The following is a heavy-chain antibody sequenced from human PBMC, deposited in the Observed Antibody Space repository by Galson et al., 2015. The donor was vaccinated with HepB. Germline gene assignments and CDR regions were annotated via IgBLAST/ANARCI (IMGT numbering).Heavy chain of an antibody. V-gene: IGHV3-43*01. J-gene: IGHJ5*02. CDR2: ISWDGGST. Sequence: SLRLSCAASGFTFDDYTMHWVRQAPGKGLEWVSLISWDGGSTYYADSVKGRFTISRDNSKNSLYLQMNSLGTEDTALYYCAKGGTGYYDSSGYYYGDNWFDPWGQGTLVTVSS. D-gene: IGHD3-22*01. CDR3: AKGGTGYYDSSGYYYGDNWFDP. CDR1: GFTFDDYT.